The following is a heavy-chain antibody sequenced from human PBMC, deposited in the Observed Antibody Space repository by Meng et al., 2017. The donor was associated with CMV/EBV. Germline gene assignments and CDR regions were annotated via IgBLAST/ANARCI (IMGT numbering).Heavy chain of an antibody. CDR2: ITTGSSHM. J-gene: IGHJ4*02. Sequence: EGSLRLSCAASGFTFSSYSMNWVRQAPGKGLEWVSSITTGSSHMYYADSVKGRFTISRDNAKKSLYLQMNSLRAEDTAVYYCARDQWREIDYWGQGTLVTVSS. V-gene: IGHV3-21*01. CDR1: GFTFSSYS. D-gene: IGHD6-19*01. CDR3: ARDQWREIDY.